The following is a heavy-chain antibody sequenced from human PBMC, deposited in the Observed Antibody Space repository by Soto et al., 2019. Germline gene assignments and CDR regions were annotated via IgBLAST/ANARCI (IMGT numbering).Heavy chain of an antibody. CDR1: GFTFSSYD. J-gene: IGHJ6*02. V-gene: IGHV3-13*01. Sequence: EVQLVESGGGLVQPGGSLRLSCAASGFTFSSYDMHWVRQATGKGLEWVSAIGTAGDTYYPGSVKGRFTISRENAKNSLYLQMNSLRAEDTAVYYCARGIAVSIYYYYYGMDVWGQGTTVTVSS. CDR2: IGTAGDT. CDR3: ARGIAVSIYYYYYGMDV. D-gene: IGHD6-19*01.